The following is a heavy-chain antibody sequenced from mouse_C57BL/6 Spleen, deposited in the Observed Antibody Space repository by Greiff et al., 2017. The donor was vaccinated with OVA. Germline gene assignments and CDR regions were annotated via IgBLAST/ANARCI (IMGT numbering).Heavy chain of an antibody. J-gene: IGHJ1*03. CDR2: INYDGSST. V-gene: IGHV5-16*01. Sequence: EVKLMESEGGLVQPGSSMKLSCTASGFTFSDYYMAWVRQVPEKGLEWVANINYDGSSTYYLDSLKSRFIISRDNAKNILYLQMSSLKSEDTATYYCARALLQYFDVWGTGTTVTVSS. CDR3: ARALLQYFDV. CDR1: GFTFSDYY.